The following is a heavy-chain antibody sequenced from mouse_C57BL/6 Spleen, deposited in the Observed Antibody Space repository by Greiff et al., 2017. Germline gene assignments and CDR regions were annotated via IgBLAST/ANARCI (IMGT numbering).Heavy chain of an antibody. CDR2: INYDGSST. CDR1: GFTFSDYY. J-gene: IGHJ2*01. D-gene: IGHD2-4*01. V-gene: IGHV5-16*01. CDR3: ARFYYDYDGDGFDY. Sequence: DVHLVESEGGLVQPGSSMKLSCTASGFTFSDYYMAWVRQVPEKGLEWVANINYDGSSTYYLDSLKSRFIISRDNAKNILYLQMSSLKSEDTATYYCARFYYDYDGDGFDYWGQGTTLTVSS.